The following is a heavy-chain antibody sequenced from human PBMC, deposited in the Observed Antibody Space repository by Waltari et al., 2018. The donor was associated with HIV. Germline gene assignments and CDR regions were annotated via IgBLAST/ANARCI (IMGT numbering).Heavy chain of an antibody. CDR3: VKEHQYSHSWYSYYGMDV. CDR2: ISGSGVST. V-gene: IGHV3-23*01. J-gene: IGHJ6*02. D-gene: IGHD6-13*01. CDR1: GFTFSNYG. Sequence: EVQVLESGGALVQPGGSLRLSCAASGFTFSNYGMSWVRQAPGKGLEWVSTISGSGVSTYYADSVKGRFTVSRDNSKNTLYLQMNSLRAEDTAVYFCVKEHQYSHSWYSYYGMDVWGQGTTVTVSS.